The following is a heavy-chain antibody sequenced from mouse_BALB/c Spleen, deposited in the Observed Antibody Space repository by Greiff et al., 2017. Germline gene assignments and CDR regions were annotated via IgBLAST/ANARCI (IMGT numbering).Heavy chain of an antibody. CDR1: GFTFSSFG. V-gene: IGHV5-17*02. CDR2: ISSGSSTI. J-gene: IGHJ4*01. D-gene: IGHD5-5*01. Sequence: EVKLMESGGGLVQPGGSRKLSCAASGFTFSSFGMHWVRQAPEKGLEWVAYISSGSSTIYYADTVKGRFTISRDNPKNTLFLQMTSLRSEDTAMYYCARTPSTFYAMDYWGQGTSVTVSS. CDR3: ARTPSTFYAMDY.